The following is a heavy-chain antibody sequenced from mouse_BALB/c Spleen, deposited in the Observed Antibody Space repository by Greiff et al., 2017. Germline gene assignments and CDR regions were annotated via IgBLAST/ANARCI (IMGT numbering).Heavy chain of an antibody. Sequence: DVKLQESGAELVKPGASVKLSCTASGFNIKDTYMHWVKQRPEQGLEWIGRIDPANGNTKYDPKFQGKATITADTSSNTAYLQLSSLTSEDTAVYYCARDGYDWYFDVWGAGTTVTVSS. V-gene: IGHV14-3*02. CDR3: ARDGYDWYFDV. D-gene: IGHD2-2*01. CDR2: IDPANGNT. J-gene: IGHJ1*01. CDR1: GFNIKDTY.